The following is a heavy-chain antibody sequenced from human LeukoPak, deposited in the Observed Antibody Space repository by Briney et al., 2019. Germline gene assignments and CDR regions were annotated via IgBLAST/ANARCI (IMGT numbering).Heavy chain of an antibody. Sequence: ASVKVSCKVSGYTVTELSMHWVRQSPGKGLEWMGGFHPEDGETIYAQKFQGRVTMTEDTSTDTAYMELSSLRSEDTAVYYCARDPYCSGGSCYSDYWGQGTLVTVSS. D-gene: IGHD2-15*01. CDR2: FHPEDGET. CDR3: ARDPYCSGGSCYSDY. CDR1: GYTVTELS. V-gene: IGHV1-24*01. J-gene: IGHJ4*02.